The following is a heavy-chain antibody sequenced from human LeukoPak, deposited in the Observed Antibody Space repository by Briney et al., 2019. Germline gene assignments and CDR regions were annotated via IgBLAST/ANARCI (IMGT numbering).Heavy chain of an antibody. CDR2: IYYSGST. Sequence: SETLSLTCTVSGGSISSYYWSWIRQPPGKGLEWIGYIYYSGSTNYNPSLKSRVTISVDTSKNQFSLKLSSVTAADTAVYYCARDRRYCSGGSCYGNLPYYYYGMDVWGQGTTVTVSS. J-gene: IGHJ6*02. CDR1: GGSISSYY. D-gene: IGHD2-15*01. CDR3: ARDRRYCSGGSCYGNLPYYYYGMDV. V-gene: IGHV4-59*01.